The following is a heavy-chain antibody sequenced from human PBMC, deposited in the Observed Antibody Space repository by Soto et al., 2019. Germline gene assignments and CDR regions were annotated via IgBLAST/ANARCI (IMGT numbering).Heavy chain of an antibody. CDR1: GGSFTSNNW. Sequence: SETLSLTCAVSGGSFTSNNWCTWVRQPPGQGLYLIGEICRTGSPNYNPSLKSRVTISLDKSENQFYLKVTSLTAADKAVYYCTRRGQETSVYYWGQGTLVTVSS. V-gene: IGHV4-4*02. CDR3: TRRGQETSVYY. CDR2: ICRTGSP. D-gene: IGHD3-10*01. J-gene: IGHJ4*02.